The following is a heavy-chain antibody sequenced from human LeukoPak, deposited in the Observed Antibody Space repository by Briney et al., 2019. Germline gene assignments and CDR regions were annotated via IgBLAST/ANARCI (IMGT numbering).Heavy chain of an antibody. D-gene: IGHD3-22*01. J-gene: IGHJ4*02. Sequence: GASVKVSCKASGYTFTSYGISWVLQAPGQGLEWMGWISAYNGNTNYAQKLQGRVTMTKDTSTSTAYMELRSLRSDDTAVYYCARGRLYYYDRGLVGYWGQGTLVTVSS. CDR1: GYTFTSYG. CDR3: ARGRLYYYDRGLVGY. V-gene: IGHV1-18*01. CDR2: ISAYNGNT.